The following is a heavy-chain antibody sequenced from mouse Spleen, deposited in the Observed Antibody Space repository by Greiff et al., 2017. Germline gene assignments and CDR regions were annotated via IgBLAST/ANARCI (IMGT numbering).Heavy chain of an antibody. CDR1: GFTFSSYG. CDR2: ISSGGSYT. J-gene: IGHJ1*01. CDR3: ARRGYDDWYFDV. V-gene: IGHV5-6*01. Sequence: EVQLVESGGDLVKPGGSLKLSCAASGFTFSSYGMSWVRQTPDKRLEWVATISSGGSYTYYPDSVKGRFTISRDNAKNTLYLQMSSLKSEDTAMYYCARRGYDDWYFDVWGAGTTVTVSS. D-gene: IGHD2-2*01.